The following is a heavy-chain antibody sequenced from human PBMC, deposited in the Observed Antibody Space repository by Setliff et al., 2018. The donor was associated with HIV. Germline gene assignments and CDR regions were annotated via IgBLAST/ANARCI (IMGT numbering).Heavy chain of an antibody. J-gene: IGHJ4*02. Sequence: SETLSLTCAVYGGSFSGYYWSWIRQPPGKGLEWIGEINHSGSTNYNPSLKSRVTISVDTSKNQFSLKLNSVTAADTAVFYCARVPFTTGFDYWGQGILVTVSS. CDR3: ARVPFTTGFDY. D-gene: IGHD3-3*01. CDR2: INHSGST. V-gene: IGHV4-34*01. CDR1: GGSFSGYY.